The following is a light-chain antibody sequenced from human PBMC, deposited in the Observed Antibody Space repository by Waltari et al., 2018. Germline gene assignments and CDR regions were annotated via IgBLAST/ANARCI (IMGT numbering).Light chain of an antibody. J-gene: IGLJ3*02. CDR3: YSTDSSGNHRV. V-gene: IGLV3-10*01. CDR1: ALPTKY. CDR2: EDS. Sequence: SYELTQPPSVSVSPGQTARITCSGDALPTKYAYWYQQKSGQAPVLAIYEDSKRPSGIPGRFAGSSSGTMATVTISGAQVEDEADYYCYSTDSSGNHRVFGGGTKLTVL.